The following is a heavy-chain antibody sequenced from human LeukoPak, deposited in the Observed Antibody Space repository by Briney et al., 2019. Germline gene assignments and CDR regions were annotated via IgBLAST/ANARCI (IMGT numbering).Heavy chain of an antibody. Sequence: GGSLRLSCAASGFTFRSYVMSWVRQAPGKGLEWVSAISDPGDYTYYADSVEGRFTISRDNSKDTLYLQLNSLRAADTAVYFCARHGGTNTRFVGYWGQGTLVTVSS. V-gene: IGHV3-23*01. J-gene: IGHJ4*02. D-gene: IGHD1-7*01. CDR2: ISDPGDYT. CDR1: GFTFRSYV. CDR3: ARHGGTNTRFVGY.